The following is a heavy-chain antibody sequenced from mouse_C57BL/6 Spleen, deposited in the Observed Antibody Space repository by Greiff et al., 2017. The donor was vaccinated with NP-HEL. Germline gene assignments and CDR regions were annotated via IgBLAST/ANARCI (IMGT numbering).Heavy chain of an antibody. D-gene: IGHD2-2*01. CDR2: ISYDGSN. CDR3: ARDRPGYGYGYFDY. Sequence: ESGPGLVKPSQSLSLTCSVTGYSITSGYYWNWIRQFPGNKLEWMGYISYDGSNNYNPSLKNRISITRDTSKNQFFLKLNSVTTEDTATXYCARDRPGYGYGYFDYWGQGTTLTVSS. CDR1: GYSITSGYY. V-gene: IGHV3-6*01. J-gene: IGHJ2*01.